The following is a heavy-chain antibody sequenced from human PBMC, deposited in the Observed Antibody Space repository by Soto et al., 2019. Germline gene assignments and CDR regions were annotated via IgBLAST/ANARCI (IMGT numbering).Heavy chain of an antibody. V-gene: IGHV4-34*01. Sequence: SETLSLTCSIYSGSFSGYYWSWIRQPPGKGLEWIGEISQSGNTNYSPSLKSRVSISIDTSKSQFSLKLNSVTAADTAMYYCARGQEYSSSSIDYWGQGTLVTVSS. CDR2: ISQSGNT. CDR1: SGSFSGYY. D-gene: IGHD6-6*01. J-gene: IGHJ4*02. CDR3: ARGQEYSSSSIDY.